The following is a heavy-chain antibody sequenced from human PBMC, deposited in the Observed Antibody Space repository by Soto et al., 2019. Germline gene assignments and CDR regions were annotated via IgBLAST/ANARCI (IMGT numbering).Heavy chain of an antibody. J-gene: IGHJ6*02. CDR2: MYNTGGT. V-gene: IGHV4-59*01. CDR3: ARDLWGYCGTDCYPLDV. D-gene: IGHD2-21*02. CDR1: GGSISGYY. Sequence: SETLSLTCTVSGGSISGYYWSWIRQPPGKGLEWIGYMYNTGGTVYNPSFKSRVTISVDTSKNQFSLKLNSVTAADTAVYYCARDLWGYCGTDCYPLDVWGQGTTVTVSS.